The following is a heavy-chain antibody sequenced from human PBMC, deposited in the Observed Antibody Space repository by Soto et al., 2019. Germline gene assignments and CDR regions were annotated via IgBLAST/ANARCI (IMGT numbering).Heavy chain of an antibody. Sequence: SETLSLTCTVSGGSITGASVSSYYWGWMRQPPGKGLEWIASFYNGGSTNYNPSLKSRVTISVDTSKNQFSLKLSSVTAADTAVYYCARDLDYDSSVSDAFDIWGQGTMVTVSS. CDR2: FYNGGST. V-gene: IGHV4-39*07. CDR1: GGSITGASVSSYY. J-gene: IGHJ3*02. D-gene: IGHD3-22*01. CDR3: ARDLDYDSSVSDAFDI.